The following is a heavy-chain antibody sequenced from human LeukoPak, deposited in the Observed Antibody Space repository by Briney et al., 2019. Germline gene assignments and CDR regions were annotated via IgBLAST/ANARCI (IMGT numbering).Heavy chain of an antibody. Sequence: SETLSLTCTVSGYLISSGYFWGWIRQPPGKGLEWIGSLYHSGSTYYSSSLKSRVTLSEDTSKNQLYLNVTSVTAADTAVYYCARGSDLGDYVLPGSCGPGTLVTVSS. V-gene: IGHV4-38-2*02. CDR1: GYLISSGYF. CDR3: ARGSDLGDYVLPGS. D-gene: IGHD4-17*01. J-gene: IGHJ5*02. CDR2: LYHSGST.